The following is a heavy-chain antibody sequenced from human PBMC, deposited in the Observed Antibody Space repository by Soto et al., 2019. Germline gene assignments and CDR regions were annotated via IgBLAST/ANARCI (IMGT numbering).Heavy chain of an antibody. CDR1: GYTFTSYG. D-gene: IGHD2-2*01. V-gene: IGHV1-18*04. CDR3: ARGPRYCSSTSCFSGVTWFDP. Sequence: ASVKVSCKASGYTFTSYGISWVRQCAGQGLEWMGWISSYNGNTNYAQKVQGRVTMTTDTSTSTTYMELRSLRSDDTAVYYCARGPRYCSSTSCFSGVTWFDPWGQGTLVTVSS. J-gene: IGHJ5*02. CDR2: ISSYNGNT.